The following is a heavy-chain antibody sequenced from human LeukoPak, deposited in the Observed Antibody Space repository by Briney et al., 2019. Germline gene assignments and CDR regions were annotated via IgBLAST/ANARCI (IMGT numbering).Heavy chain of an antibody. D-gene: IGHD4-11*01. CDR2: IYYSGST. CDR3: ARVQVNYYYYYYMDV. V-gene: IGHV4-59*01. Sequence: KPSETLSLTCTVSGGSISSYYWSWIRQPPGKGLEWIGYIYYSGSTNYNPSLKSRVTISVDTSKNQFSLKLSSVTAADTAVYYCARVQVNYYYYYYMDVWGKGTTVTVSS. CDR1: GGSISSYY. J-gene: IGHJ6*03.